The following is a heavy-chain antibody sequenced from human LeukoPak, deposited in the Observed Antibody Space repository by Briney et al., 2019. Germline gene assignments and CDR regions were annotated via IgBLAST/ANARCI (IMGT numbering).Heavy chain of an antibody. CDR3: ARELDRYYYYYMDV. V-gene: IGHV4-4*07. J-gene: IGHJ6*03. CDR2: ISSTGST. D-gene: IGHD3/OR15-3a*01. Sequence: SETLSLTCTVSGVSISSYFWSWIRQPAGKGLEYIGRISSTGSTNYNPSLKSRVTISVDTSKNQFSLKLSSVTAADTAVYYCARELDRYYYYYMDVWGKGTTVTVSS. CDR1: GVSISSYF.